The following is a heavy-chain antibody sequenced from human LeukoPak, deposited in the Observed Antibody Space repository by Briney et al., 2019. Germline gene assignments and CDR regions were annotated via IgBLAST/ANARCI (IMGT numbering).Heavy chain of an antibody. V-gene: IGHV1-46*01. Sequence: ASVKVSCKASGYTFTSYYMHWVRQAPGQGLEWMGIINPSGGSTSYAQKFQGRVTMTRDTSTSTVYMELSSLRSEDTAVYYCATSTVTLLVDYWGQGTLVTVSS. CDR3: ATSTVTLLVDY. CDR1: GYTFTSYY. D-gene: IGHD4-17*01. J-gene: IGHJ4*02. CDR2: INPSGGST.